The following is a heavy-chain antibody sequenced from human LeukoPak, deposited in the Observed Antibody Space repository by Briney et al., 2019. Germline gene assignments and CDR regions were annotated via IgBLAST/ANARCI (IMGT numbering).Heavy chain of an antibody. Sequence: PGGSLRLSCAASGFTFSSYSMNWVRQAPGKGLEWVSSISSSSSYIYYADSVKGRFTISRDNAKNSLYLQMNSLRAEDTAVYYCAKDQKVWWSGHPTGSDYWGQGNLVTVSS. D-gene: IGHD2-15*01. CDR2: ISSSSSYI. J-gene: IGHJ4*02. CDR1: GFTFSSYS. V-gene: IGHV3-21*01. CDR3: AKDQKVWWSGHPTGSDY.